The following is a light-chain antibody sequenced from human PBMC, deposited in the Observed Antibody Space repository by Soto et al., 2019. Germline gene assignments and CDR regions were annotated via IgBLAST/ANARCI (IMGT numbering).Light chain of an antibody. CDR3: QQYNDWPRT. CDR2: GAS. J-gene: IGKJ1*01. CDR1: QSVGTY. V-gene: IGKV3-15*01. Sequence: EIVMTQSPATLSVSPGERATLSCRAGQSVGTYLAWYQQKPGQAPRLLIYGASTRAAGISPRFSGGGSGTEFTLTISSLQSEDFAVYYCQQYNDWPRTFGQGTKVGI.